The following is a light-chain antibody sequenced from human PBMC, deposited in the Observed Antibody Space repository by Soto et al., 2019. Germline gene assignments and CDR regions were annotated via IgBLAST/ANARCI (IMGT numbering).Light chain of an antibody. CDR3: QVWDSGIDQVV. V-gene: IGLV3-21*02. J-gene: IGLJ2*01. CDR1: NIESKS. Sequence: SYELTQPPSVSVAPGQTARITCGGNNIESKSVHWYQQRPGQAPVLVLYDDTDRPSAIPERFSGSNSGNTATLTISGVEAGDEADYYCQVWDSGIDQVVFGGGTQLTVL. CDR2: DDT.